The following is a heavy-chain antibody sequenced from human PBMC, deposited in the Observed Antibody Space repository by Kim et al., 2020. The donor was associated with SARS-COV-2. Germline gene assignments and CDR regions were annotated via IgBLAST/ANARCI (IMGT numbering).Heavy chain of an antibody. CDR2: IWYDGSNK. CDR1: GFTFSTYG. CDR3: ARAIRPNYGGYVHPDYYYYGLDV. Sequence: GGYLRLSCAASGFTFSTYGLHWVRQAPGKGLEWVAIIWYDGSNKYYADSVKGRFTISRDNSKNTLYLQMNNLRAEDTAVYYCARAIRPNYGGYVHPDYYYYGLDVWGQGTTVTVSS. D-gene: IGHD5-12*01. J-gene: IGHJ6*02. V-gene: IGHV3-33*01.